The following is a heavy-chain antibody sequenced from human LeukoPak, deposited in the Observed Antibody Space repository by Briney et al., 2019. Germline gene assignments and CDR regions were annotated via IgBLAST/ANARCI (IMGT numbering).Heavy chain of an antibody. CDR1: GYTFTGYS. CDR3: ARWRYCSSTSCHRELDY. Sequence: ASVKVSCKASGYTFTGYSMYWVRQAPGQGLEWVGWINPNSGNTGYAQKFQGRVTMTRNTSISTAYMELSSLRSEDTAVYYCARWRYCSSTSCHRELDYWGQGTLVTVSS. J-gene: IGHJ4*02. D-gene: IGHD2-2*01. V-gene: IGHV1-8*02. CDR2: INPNSGNT.